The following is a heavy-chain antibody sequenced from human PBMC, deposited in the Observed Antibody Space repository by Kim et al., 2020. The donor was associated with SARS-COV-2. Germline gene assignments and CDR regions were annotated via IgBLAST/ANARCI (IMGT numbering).Heavy chain of an antibody. V-gene: IGHV4-34*01. D-gene: IGHD6-6*01. Sequence: PSRKSRVTRSVDTSKNQFSLQLSSVTAADTAEYYCARGGQLVRYYYGMDVWGQGTTVTVSS. CDR3: ARGGQLVRYYYGMDV. J-gene: IGHJ6*02.